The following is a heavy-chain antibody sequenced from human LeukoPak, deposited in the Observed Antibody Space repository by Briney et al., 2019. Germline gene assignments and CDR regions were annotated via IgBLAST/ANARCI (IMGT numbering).Heavy chain of an antibody. CDR2: IYYSGTT. D-gene: IGHD2-15*01. CDR3: AREDHCSGGSCYSGYFQH. Sequence: SETLSLTCTVSGGSISSSSYYWSWIRQPPGKGLEWIGYIYYSGTTNYNPSLKSRVTISVDTSKNQFSLKLSSVTATDTAVYYCAREDHCSGGSCYSGYFQHWGQGTLVTVSS. CDR1: GGSISSSSYY. V-gene: IGHV4-61*01. J-gene: IGHJ1*01.